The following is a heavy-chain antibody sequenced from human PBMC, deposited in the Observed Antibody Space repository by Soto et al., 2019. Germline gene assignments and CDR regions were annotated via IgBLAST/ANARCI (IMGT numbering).Heavy chain of an antibody. D-gene: IGHD3-16*01. V-gene: IGHV3-7*01. J-gene: IGHJ6*02. CDR3: ARQGGRRTYYYYYGMDV. CDR2: IKHDGSEK. CDR1: GFTFSSYW. Sequence: HPGGSLRLSCTASGFTFSSYWMSWVRQAPGKGLEWVANIKHDGSEKNYVDSVKGRFTISTDNAKNSVFLQMNSLRAEDTAVYYCARQGGRRTYYYYYGMDVWGQGTTVTVPS.